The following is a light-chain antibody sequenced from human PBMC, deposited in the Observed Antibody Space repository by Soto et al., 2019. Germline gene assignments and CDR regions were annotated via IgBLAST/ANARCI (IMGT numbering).Light chain of an antibody. CDR3: GTWDSSLSAFYV. CDR2: DNN. CDR1: SSNIGNNY. J-gene: IGLJ1*01. Sequence: QSVLTQPPSVSAAPGQKVTISCSGSSSNIGNNYVSWYQQLPGTAPKLLIYDNNKRPSGIPDRFSGSKSGTSATLGITGLQTGGEADYYFGTWDSSLSAFYVFGTGTKLTVL. V-gene: IGLV1-51*01.